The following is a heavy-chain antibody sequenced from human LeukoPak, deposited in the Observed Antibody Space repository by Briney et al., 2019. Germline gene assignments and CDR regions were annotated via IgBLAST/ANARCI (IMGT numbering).Heavy chain of an antibody. J-gene: IGHJ6*03. V-gene: IGHV1-46*01. CDR1: GYTFTSYY. CDR3: ARKAGHYYYYMDV. CDR2: INPSSGST. D-gene: IGHD1-14*01. Sequence: EASVKVSCKASGYTFTSYYMHWVRQAPGQGPEWMGIINPSSGSTSYAQKFQGRVTMTRDMSTSTVYMELSSLRSEDTAVYYCARKAGHYYYYMDVWGKGTTVTVSS.